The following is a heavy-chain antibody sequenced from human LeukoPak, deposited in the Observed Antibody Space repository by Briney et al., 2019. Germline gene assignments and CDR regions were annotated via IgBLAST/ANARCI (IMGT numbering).Heavy chain of an antibody. J-gene: IGHJ3*02. V-gene: IGHV3-48*04. CDR3: AREREYCSSTSCYPAFDI. D-gene: IGHD2-2*01. CDR2: ISSRSRTI. CDR1: GFTFSSYS. Sequence: GGSLRLSCAASGFTFSSYSMNWVRQAPGKGLEWVSYISSRSRTIYYADSVKGRFTISRDNAKNSLYLQMNSLRAEDTAVYYCAREREYCSSTSCYPAFDIWGQGTMVTVSS.